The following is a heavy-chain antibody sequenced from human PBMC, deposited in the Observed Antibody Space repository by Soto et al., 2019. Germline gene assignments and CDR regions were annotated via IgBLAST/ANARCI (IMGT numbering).Heavy chain of an antibody. CDR1: GFTFSSYA. CDR3: AKGYCSSTSCSSDH. CDR2: ISGSGGST. J-gene: IGHJ4*02. D-gene: IGHD2-2*01. Sequence: EVQLLESGGGLVQPGGSLRLSCAASGFTFSSYAMSWVRQAPGKGLEWVSAISGSGGSTYYADSVKGRFTISRDNSKNTLYLQMNSLRAEDTVAYYCAKGYCSSTSCSSDHWGQGTLVTVSS. V-gene: IGHV3-23*01.